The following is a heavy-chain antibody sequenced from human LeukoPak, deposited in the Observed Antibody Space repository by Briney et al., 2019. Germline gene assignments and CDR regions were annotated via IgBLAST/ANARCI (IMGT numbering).Heavy chain of an antibody. CDR2: INHSGST. Sequence: SETLSLTCAVYGGSFSGYYWSWIRQPPGKGLEWIGEINHSGSTNYNPSLKSRVTISVDTSKNQFSLKLSSVTAADTAVYYCARHGYSGYDWGDDAFDIWGQGTMVTVSS. D-gene: IGHD5-12*01. J-gene: IGHJ3*02. CDR3: ARHGYSGYDWGDDAFDI. CDR1: GGSFSGYY. V-gene: IGHV4-34*01.